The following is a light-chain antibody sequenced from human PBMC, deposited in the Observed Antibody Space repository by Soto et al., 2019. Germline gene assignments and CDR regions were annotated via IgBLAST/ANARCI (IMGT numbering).Light chain of an antibody. Sequence: EIVLTQSPATLSLSPGERATLSCRASQSVSSYLAWLQQKPGQAPRLLIYDASIRATGIPARFSGSGSETDFTLTISSLEPEDSAVYYCQQRAIWVTFGQGTRLEIK. CDR2: DAS. V-gene: IGKV3-11*01. CDR1: QSVSSY. CDR3: QQRAIWVT. J-gene: IGKJ5*01.